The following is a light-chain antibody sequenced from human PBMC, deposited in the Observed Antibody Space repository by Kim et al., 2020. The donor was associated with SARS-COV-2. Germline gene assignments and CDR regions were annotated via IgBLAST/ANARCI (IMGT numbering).Light chain of an antibody. J-gene: IGKJ2*03. CDR2: GAS. CDR1: QSVSNN. V-gene: IGKV3-15*01. CDR3: HQYNNWPHS. Sequence: VSPGERAPLSCRASQSVSNNLAWYQQKPGQAPRLLIYGASIRATGVPTRFSGTGSEIEFTLIISGLQSEDFAVYYCHQYNNWPHSLGLGTKLEI.